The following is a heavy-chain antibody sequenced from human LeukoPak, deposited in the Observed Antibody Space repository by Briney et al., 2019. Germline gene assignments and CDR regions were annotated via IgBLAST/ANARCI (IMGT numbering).Heavy chain of an antibody. CDR3: ARDLCATMCYYYYYGMDV. Sequence: SETLSLTCTGSGGSISSYYWSWIRQPAGKGLEWIGRIYTSGSTNYNPSLKSRVTMSVDTSKNQFSLKLSSVTAADTAVYYCARDLCATMCYYYYYGMDVWGQGTTVTVSS. D-gene: IGHD3-10*02. CDR1: GGSISSYY. CDR2: IYTSGST. V-gene: IGHV4-4*07. J-gene: IGHJ6*02.